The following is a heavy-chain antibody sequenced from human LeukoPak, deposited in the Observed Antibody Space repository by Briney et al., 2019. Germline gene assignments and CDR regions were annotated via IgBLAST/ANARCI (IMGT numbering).Heavy chain of an antibody. CDR3: ASDIDWGIAAAGTRLGY. V-gene: IGHV1-46*01. J-gene: IGHJ4*02. Sequence: ASVKVSCKASGYTFTSYYMHWVRQAPGQGLEWMGIINPSGGSTSYAQKFQGRVTMTRDTSTSTVCMELSSLRSEDTAVYYCASDIDWGIAAAGTRLGYWGQGTLVTVSS. CDR1: GYTFTSYY. CDR2: INPSGGST. D-gene: IGHD6-13*01.